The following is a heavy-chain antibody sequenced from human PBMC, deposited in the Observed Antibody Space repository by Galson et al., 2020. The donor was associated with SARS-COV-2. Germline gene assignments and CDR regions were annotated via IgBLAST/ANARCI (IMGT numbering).Heavy chain of an antibody. D-gene: IGHD6-6*01. Sequence: SETLSLTCTVSGGSISSSGYYWGWIRQPPGKGLEWIGSIFYSGSTYYNPSLKTRLTISVDTSKNKFSLKLSSLTAADTAVYYCARQVSIVRFDSWGQGTLVTVSS. CDR2: IFYSGST. V-gene: IGHV4-39*01. CDR3: ARQVSIVRFDS. J-gene: IGHJ4*02. CDR1: GGSISSSGYY.